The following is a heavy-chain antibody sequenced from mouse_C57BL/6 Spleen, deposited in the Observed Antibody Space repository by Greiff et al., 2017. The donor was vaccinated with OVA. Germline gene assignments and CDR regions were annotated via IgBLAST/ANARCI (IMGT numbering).Heavy chain of an antibody. CDR3: ARDVDYYGSIRWYYDV. D-gene: IGHD1-1*01. CDR1: GYSITSGYY. CDR2: ISYDGSN. V-gene: IGHV3-6*01. Sequence: EVQRVESGPGLVKPSQSLSLTCSVTGYSITSGYYWNWIRQFPGNKLEWMGYISYDGSNNYNPSLKNRISITRDTSKNQFFLKLNSVTTEDTATYYCARDVDYYGSIRWYYDVWGTGTTVTVSS. J-gene: IGHJ1*03.